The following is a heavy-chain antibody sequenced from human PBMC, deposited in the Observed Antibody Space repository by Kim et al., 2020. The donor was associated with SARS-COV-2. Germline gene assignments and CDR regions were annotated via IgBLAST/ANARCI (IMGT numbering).Heavy chain of an antibody. D-gene: IGHD3-10*01. CDR3: AKGAGRSIWLGGNY. J-gene: IGHJ4*02. CDR1: GFTFSSYG. CDR2: ISYDGSNK. V-gene: IGHV3-30*18. Sequence: GGSLRLSCAASGFTFSSYGMHWVRQAPGKGLEWVAVISYDGSNKYYADSVKGRFTISRDNSKNTLYLQMNSLRAEDTAVYYCAKGAGRSIWLGGNYWGQGTLVTVSS.